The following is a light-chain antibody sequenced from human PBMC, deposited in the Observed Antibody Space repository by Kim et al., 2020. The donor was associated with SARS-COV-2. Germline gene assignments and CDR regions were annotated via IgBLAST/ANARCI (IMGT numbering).Light chain of an antibody. CDR3: SSYTSSSPLV. CDR2: DVS. J-gene: IGLJ3*02. V-gene: IGLV2-14*03. Sequence: QSALTQPASVSGSPGQSITISCTGTSSDVGGYDFVSWYQQHPGKAPKLLIHDVSNRPSGVSTRFSGSKSGNTASLTISGLQTDDEANYYCSSYTSSSPLVFGGGTKLTVL. CDR1: SSDVGGYDF.